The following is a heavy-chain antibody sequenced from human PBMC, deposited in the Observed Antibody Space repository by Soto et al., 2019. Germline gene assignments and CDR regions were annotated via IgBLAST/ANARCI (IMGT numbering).Heavy chain of an antibody. CDR3: TTDRRQDTAMVPGYYYDFMDV. Sequence: GGSLRLSCAASGFTFSNAWMSWVRQAPGKGLEWVGRIKSKTDGGTTDYAAPVKGRFTISRDDSKNTLYLQMNSLKTEDTAVYYCTTDRRQDTAMVPGYYYDFMDVWGKGTTVTVSS. J-gene: IGHJ6*03. V-gene: IGHV3-15*01. CDR1: GFTFSNAW. CDR2: IKSKTDGGTT. D-gene: IGHD5-18*01.